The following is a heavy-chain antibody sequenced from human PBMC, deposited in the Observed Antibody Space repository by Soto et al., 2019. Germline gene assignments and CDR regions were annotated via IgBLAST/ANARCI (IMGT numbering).Heavy chain of an antibody. CDR3: ARQGTLQAWLPGY. Sequence: PSETLSLTCSVSGGSISSSGHYWGWIRQPPGKGLEWIGSIYYSGSTYYNPSLKSRVTVSVDTSKNQYTLKLTSVTAADTAVYYWARQGTLQAWLPGYWGQGTQVTVSS. V-gene: IGHV4-39*01. J-gene: IGHJ4*02. CDR2: IYYSGST. CDR1: GGSISSSGHY. D-gene: IGHD5-18*01.